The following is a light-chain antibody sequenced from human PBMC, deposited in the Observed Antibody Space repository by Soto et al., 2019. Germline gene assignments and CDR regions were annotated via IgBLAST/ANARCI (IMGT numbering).Light chain of an antibody. CDR1: QSVSRN. V-gene: IGKV3-15*01. CDR3: HQYNDWPPVT. Sequence: EIVMTQSPATLSVSPGESATLSCRASQSVSRNLAWYQQKPGQAPRLLIYDASTRATGVPARFSGSGFGTGFTLSISSLQSEDFAVYYCHQYNDWPPVTFGGGTKVDIK. CDR2: DAS. J-gene: IGKJ4*01.